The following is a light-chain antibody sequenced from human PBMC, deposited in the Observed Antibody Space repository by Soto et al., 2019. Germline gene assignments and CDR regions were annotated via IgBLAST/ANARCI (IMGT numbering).Light chain of an antibody. Sequence: EFVMTQSPVTLSVSIWESATLSCRASHFVSSNLAWYQQKPGQAPRLLIYGASNRATGIPARFSGSGSGTDFTLTISSLEPEDFAVYYCQQRDIWPWTFGQGTKVDIK. V-gene: IGKV3-11*01. CDR3: QQRDIWPWT. J-gene: IGKJ1*01. CDR1: HFVSSN. CDR2: GAS.